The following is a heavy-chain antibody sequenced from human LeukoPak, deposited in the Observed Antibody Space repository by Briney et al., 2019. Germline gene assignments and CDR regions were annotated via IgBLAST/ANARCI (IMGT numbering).Heavy chain of an antibody. J-gene: IGHJ3*01. CDR1: GYTFSNYW. CDR3: ARSPADEYNTSSPHAHDV. CDR2: INPVDSET. D-gene: IGHD5-24*01. Sequence: GESLKISCKGSGYTFSNYWIAWVRQMPGEGLEWMGIINPVDSETRYSPSFEGQVTISADKSSSTAYLQWSGLKASDTATYYCARSPADEYNTSSPHAHDVWGRGAMVIVSS. V-gene: IGHV5-51*01.